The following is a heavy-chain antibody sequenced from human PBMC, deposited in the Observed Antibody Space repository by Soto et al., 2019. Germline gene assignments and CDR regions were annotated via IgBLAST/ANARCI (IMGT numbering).Heavy chain of an antibody. CDR2: INAGNGNT. J-gene: IGHJ6*02. Sequence: GASVKVSCKASGYTFTSYAMHWVRQAPGQRLEWMGWINAGNGNTKYSQKFQGRVTITRDTSASTAYMELSSLRSEDTAVYYCARDRKLAMVHQNYYYGMDVWGQGTTVTVSS. V-gene: IGHV1-3*01. CDR1: GYTFTSYA. CDR3: ARDRKLAMVHQNYYYGMDV. D-gene: IGHD3-10*01.